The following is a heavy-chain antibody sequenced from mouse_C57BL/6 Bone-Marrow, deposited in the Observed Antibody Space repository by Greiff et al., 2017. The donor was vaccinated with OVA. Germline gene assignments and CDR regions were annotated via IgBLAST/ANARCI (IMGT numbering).Heavy chain of an antibody. CDR1: GYTFTSYW. V-gene: IGHV1-64*01. CDR3: ARGSLITTVVAAREYCAMDY. CDR2: IHPNSGST. J-gene: IGHJ4*01. D-gene: IGHD1-1*01. Sequence: QVQLQQPGAELVKPGASVKLSCKASGYTFTSYWMHWVKQRPGQGLEWIGMIHPNSGSTNYNEKFKSKATLPVDKSSSTAYMQLSSLTSEDSAVYYCARGSLITTVVAAREYCAMDYWGQGTSVTVSS.